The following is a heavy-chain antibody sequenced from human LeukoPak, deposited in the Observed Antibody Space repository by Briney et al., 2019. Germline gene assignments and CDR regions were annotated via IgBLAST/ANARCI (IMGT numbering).Heavy chain of an antibody. J-gene: IGHJ3*02. Sequence: ASVKVSCKASGYTFTSYSMHWVRQAPGQGLEWMGVINPSGGSTSFAQKFQGRVTMTRDTSTSTVYMELSGLRSEGTAVYYCARDGHKYSVSYLDAFDIWGQGTMVTVSS. CDR3: ARDGHKYSVSYLDAFDI. V-gene: IGHV1-46*01. CDR2: INPSGGST. CDR1: GYTFTSYS. D-gene: IGHD1-26*01.